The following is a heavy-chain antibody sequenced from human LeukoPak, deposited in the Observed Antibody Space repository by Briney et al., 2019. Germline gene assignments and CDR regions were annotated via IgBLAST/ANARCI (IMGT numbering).Heavy chain of an antibody. CDR1: GYTFTSYY. CDR2: INPSGGST. CDR3: AREKLSTHYGDYGGMDY. D-gene: IGHD4-17*01. V-gene: IGHV1-46*01. J-gene: IGHJ4*02. Sequence: ASVKVSCKASGYTFTSYYMHWVRQAPGQGLEWMGIINPSGGSTSYAQKFQGRVTMTRDTSTSTVYMELSSLRSEDTAVYYCAREKLSTHYGDYGGMDYWGQGTLVTVSS.